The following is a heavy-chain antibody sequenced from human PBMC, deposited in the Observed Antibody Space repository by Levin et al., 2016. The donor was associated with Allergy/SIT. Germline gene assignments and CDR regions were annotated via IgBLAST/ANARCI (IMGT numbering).Heavy chain of an antibody. Sequence: GGSLRLSCAASGVTFSTDWMSWVRQAPGRGLEWLGRIKDKANGGTIDYAAPVKGRFTISRDDAKKMLYLQMNSLKTEDTAVYYCIRDFLFHYVGAWGQGTTVTVSS. D-gene: IGHD3-10*01. V-gene: IGHV3-15*01. J-gene: IGHJ6*02. CDR1: GVTFSTDW. CDR2: IKDKANGGTI. CDR3: IRDFLFHYVGA.